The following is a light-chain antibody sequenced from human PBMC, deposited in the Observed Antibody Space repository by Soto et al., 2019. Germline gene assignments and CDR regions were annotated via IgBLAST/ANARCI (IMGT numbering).Light chain of an antibody. V-gene: IGLV2-8*01. CDR2: EVS. CDR1: SSDVGKYDY. Sequence: QSVLTQPPSASGSPGQSVTISCTGTSSDVGKYDYVSWFQHHPGKAPKLIIYEVSKRPSGVPDRFSGSKSGSTASLTVSGLQTEDEADYYCSSFAGSRVLVLGGGTKLTVL. J-gene: IGLJ2*01. CDR3: SSFAGSRVLV.